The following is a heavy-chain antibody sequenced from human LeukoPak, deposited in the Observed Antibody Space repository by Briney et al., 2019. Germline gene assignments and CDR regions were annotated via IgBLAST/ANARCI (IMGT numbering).Heavy chain of an antibody. J-gene: IGHJ6*03. CDR3: AIYSGYEHRRYYYYYMDV. CDR1: GYTFTSYY. V-gene: IGHV1-46*01. Sequence: AASVKVSCKASGYTFTSYYMHWVRQAPGQGLEWMGIINPSGGSTSYAQKFQGRVTMTRDMSTSTVYMELSSLRSEDTAVYYCAIYSGYEHRRYYYYYMDVWGKGTTVTVSS. D-gene: IGHD5-12*01. CDR2: INPSGGST.